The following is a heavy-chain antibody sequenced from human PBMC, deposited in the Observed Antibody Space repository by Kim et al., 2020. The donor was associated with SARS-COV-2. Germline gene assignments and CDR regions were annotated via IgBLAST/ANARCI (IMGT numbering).Heavy chain of an antibody. D-gene: IGHD1-26*01. CDR1: GFTFSSYA. Sequence: GGSLRLSCAASGFTFSSYAMNWVRQAPGKGLEWVSAISGSGGSTYYTYSVKGRFTISRDNSKNTLYLQMNSLRAEDTAVYYCAKDLGSYFDYWGQGTLVTVSS. CDR3: AKDLGSYFDY. CDR2: ISGSGGST. V-gene: IGHV3-23*01. J-gene: IGHJ4*02.